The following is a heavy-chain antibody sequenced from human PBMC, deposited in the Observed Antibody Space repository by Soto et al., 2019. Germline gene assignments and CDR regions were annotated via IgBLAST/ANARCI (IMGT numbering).Heavy chain of an antibody. D-gene: IGHD6-13*01. J-gene: IGHJ5*02. Sequence: SGPTLVNPTQTLTLTCTFSGFSLSTSGMCVSWIRQPPGKALEWLARIDWDDDKYYSTSLKTRFTISKDTSKNQVVLTMTNMDPVDTATYYFARISYSSSWYNWFDPWGQGTLVTVSS. V-gene: IGHV2-70*11. CDR3: ARISYSSSWYNWFDP. CDR2: IDWDDDK. CDR1: GFSLSTSGMC.